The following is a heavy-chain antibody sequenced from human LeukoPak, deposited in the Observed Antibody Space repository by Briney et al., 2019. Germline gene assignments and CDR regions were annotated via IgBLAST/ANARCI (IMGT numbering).Heavy chain of an antibody. D-gene: IGHD1-26*01. V-gene: IGHV3-53*01. Sequence: GESLRLSCAASGFTVSSNYMSWVRQAPGKGLEWVSVIYSGGSTYYADSVKGRFTISRDNSKNTLYLQMNSLRAEDTAVYYCARDRVGALFRYWGQGTLVTVSS. CDR2: IYSGGST. CDR3: ARDRVGALFRY. J-gene: IGHJ4*02. CDR1: GFTVSSNY.